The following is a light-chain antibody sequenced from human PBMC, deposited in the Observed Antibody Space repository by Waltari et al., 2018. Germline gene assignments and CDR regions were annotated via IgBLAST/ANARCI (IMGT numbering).Light chain of an antibody. CDR3: LQYNSAPFT. V-gene: IGKV1-17*01. CDR2: DAS. J-gene: IGKJ3*01. CDR1: QGIRNN. Sequence: DIQMTQSPSSLSASVGDRVTITCRASQGIRNNLNWYQQKPGKPPMRLIYDASSLQSGVPSRFSGSGSGTVFTLTISSLQPEDFATYYCLQYNSAPFTFGPGTTLDVK.